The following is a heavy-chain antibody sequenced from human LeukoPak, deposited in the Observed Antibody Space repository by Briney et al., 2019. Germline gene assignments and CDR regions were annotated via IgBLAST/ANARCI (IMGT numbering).Heavy chain of an antibody. Sequence: SETLSLTCTVSGGSISSYYWSWIRQPAGKGLEWIGRIYTSGSTNYNPSLKSRVTMSVDTSKNQFSLQLNSVTPEDTAVYYCAQLGYSSSSGYFQHWGQGTLVTVSS. D-gene: IGHD6-6*01. CDR2: IYTSGST. CDR1: GGSISSYY. CDR3: AQLGYSSSSGYFQH. V-gene: IGHV4-4*07. J-gene: IGHJ1*01.